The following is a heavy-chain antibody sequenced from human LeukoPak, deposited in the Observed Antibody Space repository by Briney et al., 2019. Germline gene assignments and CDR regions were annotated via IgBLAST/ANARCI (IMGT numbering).Heavy chain of an antibody. CDR3: ARGRGGSGSYYGYYYGMDV. V-gene: IGHV4-34*01. D-gene: IGHD3-10*01. J-gene: IGHJ6*02. CDR2: INHSGST. Sequence: PSETLSLTCAVYGGSFSGYYWSWIRQPPGKGLEWIGEINHSGSTNYNPSLKCRVTISVDTSKNQFSLKLSSVTAADTAVYYCARGRGGSGSYYGYYYGMDVWGQGTTVTVSS. CDR1: GGSFSGYY.